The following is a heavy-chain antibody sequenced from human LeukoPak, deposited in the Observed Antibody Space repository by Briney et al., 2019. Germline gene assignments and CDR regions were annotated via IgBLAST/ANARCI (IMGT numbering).Heavy chain of an antibody. Sequence: SETLSLTCAVYGGSFSGYYWSWIRQPPGKGLEWIGEINHSGSTNYNPSLKSRVTISVDTSKDQFSLKLSSVTAADTAVYYCARRYSSSSYNWFDPWGQGTLVTVSS. CDR2: INHSGST. V-gene: IGHV4-34*01. CDR3: ARRYSSSSYNWFDP. CDR1: GGSFSGYY. J-gene: IGHJ5*02. D-gene: IGHD6-13*01.